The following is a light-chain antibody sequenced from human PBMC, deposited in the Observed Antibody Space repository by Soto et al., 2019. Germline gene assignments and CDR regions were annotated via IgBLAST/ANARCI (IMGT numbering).Light chain of an antibody. CDR1: QSISSW. CDR3: QQYYSYPFA. Sequence: IQMTQSPYTLSASVGDRVTITCRASQSISSWLAWYQQKPGKAPKFLIYDASNLESGVPSRFSGSGSGTEFTLTIRCLQSEDFATYCCQQYYSYPFAFGQGTRLEIK. V-gene: IGKV1-5*01. J-gene: IGKJ5*01. CDR2: DAS.